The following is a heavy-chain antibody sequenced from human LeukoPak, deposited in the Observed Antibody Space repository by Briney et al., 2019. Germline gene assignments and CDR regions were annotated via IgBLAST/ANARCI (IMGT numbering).Heavy chain of an antibody. CDR3: ARGPMVRGVIISVGAYY. Sequence: ASVKVSCKASGYTFTSYAMHWVRQAPGQRLEWMGWINAGNGNTKYSQEFQGRVTITRDTSASTAYMELSRLRSDDTAVYYCARGPMVRGVIISVGAYYWGQGTLVTVSS. V-gene: IGHV1-3*01. CDR1: GYTFTSYA. D-gene: IGHD3-10*01. J-gene: IGHJ4*02. CDR2: INAGNGNT.